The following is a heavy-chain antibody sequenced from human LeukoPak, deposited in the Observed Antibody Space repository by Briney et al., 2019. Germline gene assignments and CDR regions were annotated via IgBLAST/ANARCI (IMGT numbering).Heavy chain of an antibody. CDR2: IYSGGST. Sequence: PGGSLRLSCAASGFTFSSYGMHWVRQAPGKGLEWVSVIYSGGSTYYADSVKGRFTISRDNSKNTLYLQMNSLRAEDTAVYYCARPTTVAKGAFDIWGQGTMVTVSS. D-gene: IGHD4-23*01. J-gene: IGHJ3*02. CDR1: GFTFSSYG. CDR3: ARPTTVAKGAFDI. V-gene: IGHV3-66*04.